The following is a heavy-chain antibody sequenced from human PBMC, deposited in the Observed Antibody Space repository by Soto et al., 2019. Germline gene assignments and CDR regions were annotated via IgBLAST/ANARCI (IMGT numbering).Heavy chain of an antibody. Sequence: SLKVSCKASCYTCTSDGSSWVQQAPVQGLEWMGWISAYNGNTNYAQKLQGRVTMTTDTSTSTAYMELRSLRSDDTAVYYCAREGMGYYYGSGDAFDIWGQGTMVTV. CDR3: AREGMGYYYGSGDAFDI. CDR2: ISAYNGNT. J-gene: IGHJ3*02. CDR1: CYTCTSDG. V-gene: IGHV1-18*04. D-gene: IGHD3-10*01.